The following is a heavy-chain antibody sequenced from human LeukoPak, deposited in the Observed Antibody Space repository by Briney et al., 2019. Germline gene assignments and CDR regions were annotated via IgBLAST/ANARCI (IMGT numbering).Heavy chain of an antibody. Sequence: PGGSLRLSCAASGFAFSSYGMHWVRQAPGKGLEWVAVIWYDGSNKYYADSVKGRFTISRDNSKNTLYLQMNSLRAEDTAVYYCARGNHGMDVWGQGTTVTVSS. J-gene: IGHJ6*02. V-gene: IGHV3-33*01. CDR3: ARGNHGMDV. CDR1: GFAFSSYG. CDR2: IWYDGSNK.